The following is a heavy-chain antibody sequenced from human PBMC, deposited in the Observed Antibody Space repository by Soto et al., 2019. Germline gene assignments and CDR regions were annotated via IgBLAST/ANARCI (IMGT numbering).Heavy chain of an antibody. CDR2: IRGSCGST. V-gene: IGHV3-23*01. CDR3: ARDTAMVSSTFDY. D-gene: IGHD5-18*01. CDR1: GLTFSSYA. Sequence: GGSLRLSWAASGLTFSSYALGGVRQAPGKGLEWVSVIRGSCGSTYSADSVKGRFTIPRDNSKNTLYLQMNSLRADDTAVYYCARDTAMVSSTFDYWGQGPPVTVSS. J-gene: IGHJ4*02.